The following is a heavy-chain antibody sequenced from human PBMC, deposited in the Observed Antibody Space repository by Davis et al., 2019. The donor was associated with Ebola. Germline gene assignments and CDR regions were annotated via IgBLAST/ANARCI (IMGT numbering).Heavy chain of an antibody. D-gene: IGHD6-25*01. V-gene: IGHV4-59*12. CDR2: IYYSGST. J-gene: IGHJ4*02. CDR1: GGSISSYY. CDR3: ARGRSWPLDS. Sequence: SETLSLTCTVSGGSISSYYWSWIRQPPGKGLEWIGYIYYSGSTNYNPSLKSRVTISVDTSKNQFSLKLNSVTPEDTAVYYCARGRSWPLDSWGQGTLVTVSS.